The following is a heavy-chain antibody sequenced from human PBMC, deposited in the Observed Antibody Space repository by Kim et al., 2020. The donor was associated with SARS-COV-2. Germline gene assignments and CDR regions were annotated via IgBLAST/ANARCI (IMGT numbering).Heavy chain of an antibody. V-gene: IGHV3-21*06. CDR1: GLTFNIYS. CDR3: ARGLRGSESYYRPGYYYGMDV. J-gene: IGHJ6*02. CDR2: ISTTKSFI. D-gene: IGHD3-10*01. Sequence: GGSLRLSCVPSGLTFNIYSMNWVRQAPGKGLEWVSSISTTKSFIYYAASVKGRFTISRDNAQNSVYLQMNSLRAEDTALYYCARGLRGSESYYRPGYYYGMDVSGQGSTVTVS.